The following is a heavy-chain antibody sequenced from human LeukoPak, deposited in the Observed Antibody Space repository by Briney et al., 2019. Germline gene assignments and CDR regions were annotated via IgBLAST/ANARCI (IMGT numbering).Heavy chain of an antibody. CDR3: ARSPPAIFYYYYYMDV. CDR1: GFTFSSYS. D-gene: IGHD3-3*01. Sequence: GGSLRLSCAASGFTFSSYSMNWVRQAPGKGLEWVSSISSSSSYIYYADPVKGRFTISRDNAKNSLYLQMNSLRAEDTAVYYCARSPPAIFYYYYYMDVWGKGTTVTVSS. J-gene: IGHJ6*03. V-gene: IGHV3-21*01. CDR2: ISSSSSYI.